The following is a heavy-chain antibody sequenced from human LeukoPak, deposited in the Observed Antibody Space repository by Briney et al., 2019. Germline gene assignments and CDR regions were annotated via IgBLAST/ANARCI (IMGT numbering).Heavy chain of an antibody. CDR1: GYTFTSYY. D-gene: IGHD3-10*01. Sequence: ASVKDSCKASGYTFTSYYMHWVRQAPGQGLEWMGIINPSGGSTSYAQKFQGRVTMTRDTSTSTVYMELSSLRSEDTAVYYCARGLLPYGSGSYVDYWGQGTLVTVSS. J-gene: IGHJ4*02. CDR3: ARGLLPYGSGSYVDY. V-gene: IGHV1-46*01. CDR2: INPSGGST.